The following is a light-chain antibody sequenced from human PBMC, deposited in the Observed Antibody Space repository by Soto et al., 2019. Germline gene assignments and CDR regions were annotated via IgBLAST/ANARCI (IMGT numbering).Light chain of an antibody. CDR3: QERSNWPAFT. CDR2: DAD. J-gene: IGKJ2*01. Sequence: DIVLTQSPATLSLSPGERATLSCRASQSVRTYLAWYQQKPGQAPRLLIYDADSRATGIPARFSGSGSGTDFTLTISSLEPEDFAVYYCQERSNWPAFTFGQGTKLEMK. V-gene: IGKV3-11*01. CDR1: QSVRTY.